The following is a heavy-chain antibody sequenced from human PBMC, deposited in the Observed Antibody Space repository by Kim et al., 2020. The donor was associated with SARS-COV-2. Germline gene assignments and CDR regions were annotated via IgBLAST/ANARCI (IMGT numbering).Heavy chain of an antibody. CDR1: GFPFSSYS. CDR3: AREGEGITMVRGVMMRAPNGFFDY. J-gene: IGHJ4*02. CDR2: ISSSTTIT. V-gene: IGHV3-48*02. D-gene: IGHD3-10*01. Sequence: GGSLRLSCAASGFPFSSYSMNWVRQAPGKGLEWILYISSSTTITNYADSVKGRFTISRDNAKNSLYLQMNSLRDEDTAVYYCAREGEGITMVRGVMMRAPNGFFDYWGQGTLVTVSS.